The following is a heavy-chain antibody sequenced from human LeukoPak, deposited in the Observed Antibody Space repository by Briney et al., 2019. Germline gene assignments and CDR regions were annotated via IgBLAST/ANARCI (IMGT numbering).Heavy chain of an antibody. Sequence: SGTLSLTCAVYGGSFSGYYWSWIRQPPGKGLEWIGEINHSGSTNYNPSLKSRVTISVDTSKNQFSLKLSSVTAADTAVYYCARGGRKYSSSSYDYWGQGTLVTVSS. CDR3: ARGGRKYSSSSYDY. J-gene: IGHJ4*02. V-gene: IGHV4-34*01. D-gene: IGHD6-6*01. CDR2: INHSGST. CDR1: GGSFSGYY.